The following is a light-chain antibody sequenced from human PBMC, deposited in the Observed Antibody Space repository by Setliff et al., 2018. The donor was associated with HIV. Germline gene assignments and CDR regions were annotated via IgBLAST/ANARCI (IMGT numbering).Light chain of an antibody. J-gene: IGLJ1*01. CDR2: DVS. Sequence: QSVLTQPASVSGSPGQSITISCTGTSSDVGDYNYVSWYQQHPGKAPKLMIYDVSKRPSGVSNRFSGSKSGNTASLTISGLQAEDEADYYCSSYTSSGTPVFGTGTKVTVL. V-gene: IGLV2-14*01. CDR1: SSDVGDYNY. CDR3: SSYTSSGTPV.